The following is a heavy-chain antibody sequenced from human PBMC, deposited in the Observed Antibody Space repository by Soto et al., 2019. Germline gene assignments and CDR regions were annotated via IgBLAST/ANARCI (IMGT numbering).Heavy chain of an antibody. D-gene: IGHD4-17*01. V-gene: IGHV1-69*13. CDR2: IIPIFGTA. J-gene: IGHJ4*02. CDR1: GGTFSSYA. CDR3: ARENVNYGDTKAFDY. Sequence: ASVKVSCKASGGTFSSYAISWVRQAPGQGLEWMGGIIPIFGTANYAQKFQGRVTITADESTSTAYMELSSLRSEDTAVYYCARENVNYGDTKAFDYWGQGTLVTVS.